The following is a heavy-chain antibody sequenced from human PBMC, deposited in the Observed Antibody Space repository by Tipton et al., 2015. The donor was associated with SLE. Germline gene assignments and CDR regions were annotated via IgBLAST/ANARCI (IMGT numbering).Heavy chain of an antibody. J-gene: IGHJ4*02. Sequence: TLSLTCSVSGGSISSSDFYWGWIRQPAGKGLEWIGRIYTGGNTKYNPSLESRVTSSADASKAQFSLKLTSVTAADTAVYYCVVCSPSSCAYFDYWGQGRLVTVSS. CDR3: VVCSPSSCAYFDY. CDR1: GGSISSSDFY. CDR2: IYTGGNT. D-gene: IGHD2-2*01. V-gene: IGHV4-61*02.